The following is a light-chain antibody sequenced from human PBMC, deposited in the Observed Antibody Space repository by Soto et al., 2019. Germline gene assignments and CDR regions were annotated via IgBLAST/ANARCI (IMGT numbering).Light chain of an antibody. CDR1: QSVSSY. CDR2: DAS. CDR3: QQRSNWPPV. V-gene: IGKV3-11*01. Sequence: EIVLTQSPATLSLSPGERATLSCRASQSVSSYLAWYQQKPGQAPRLLRYDASNRATGIPARFSGSGSGTDFTLTSSSLEPEDFAVYYCQQRSNWPPVFGQGTKVEIK. J-gene: IGKJ1*01.